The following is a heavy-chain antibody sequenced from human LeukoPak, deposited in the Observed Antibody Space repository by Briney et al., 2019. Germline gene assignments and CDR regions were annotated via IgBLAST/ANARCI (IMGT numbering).Heavy chain of an antibody. CDR2: IYYSGST. D-gene: IGHD1-26*01. CDR1: GGSISSYY. Sequence: ETLSLTCTVSGGSISSYYWSWIRQSPGKGLEWIGYIYYSGSTNYNPSLKSRVTISVDTSKNQFSLKLSSVTAADTAVYYCARVGHDSGTYLYYFDYWGQGTLDTVSS. CDR3: ARVGHDSGTYLYYFDY. J-gene: IGHJ4*02. V-gene: IGHV4-59*01.